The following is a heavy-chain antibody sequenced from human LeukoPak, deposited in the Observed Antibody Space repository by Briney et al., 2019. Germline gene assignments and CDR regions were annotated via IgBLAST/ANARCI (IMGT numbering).Heavy chain of an antibody. CDR1: GFTFSSYW. D-gene: IGHD3/OR15-3a*01. J-gene: IGHJ3*02. Sequence: PGGSLRLSCAASGFTFSSYWMSWVRQAPGKGLEWVANMKEDGSEKYYVDSVKGRFTISRDNAKNSLYLQMNSLRAEDTAIYYCVKFRGRVIIGPFEIWGLGTVVTVSS. CDR2: MKEDGSEK. CDR3: VKFRGRVIIGPFEI. V-gene: IGHV3-7*01.